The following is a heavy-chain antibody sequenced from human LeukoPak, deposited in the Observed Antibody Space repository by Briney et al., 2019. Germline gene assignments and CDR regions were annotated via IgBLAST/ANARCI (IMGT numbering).Heavy chain of an antibody. CDR3: ARDVRLSSSGCSGY. V-gene: IGHV1-69*13. CDR1: GGTFSSYA. Sequence: GASVTVSCKASGGTFSSYAISWLRQAPGQGLEWMGGIIPIFGTANYAQKFQGRVTITADESTSTVYMELRSLRSDDTAVYYCARDVRLSSSGCSGYWGQGTLVTVSS. CDR2: IIPIFGTA. D-gene: IGHD6-19*01. J-gene: IGHJ4*02.